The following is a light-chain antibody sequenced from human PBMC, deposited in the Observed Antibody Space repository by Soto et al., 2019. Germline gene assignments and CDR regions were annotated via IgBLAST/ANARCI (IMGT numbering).Light chain of an antibody. V-gene: IGKV1-27*01. J-gene: IGKJ3*01. Sequence: DIQMTQSPMSLSASVGDRVTITCRASQGIRNFVAWYQRKPGKAPKLLIYAASTLQSGVPSRFSGSGSGTDFTLTINSLQPEDVATYSCQKYSSVPVFGPGTKVEIK. CDR2: AAS. CDR1: QGIRNF. CDR3: QKYSSVPV.